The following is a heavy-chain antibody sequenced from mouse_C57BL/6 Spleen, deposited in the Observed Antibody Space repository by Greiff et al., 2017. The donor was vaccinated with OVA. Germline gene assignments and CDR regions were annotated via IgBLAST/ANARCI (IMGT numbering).Heavy chain of an antibody. CDR1: GYSITSGYY. J-gene: IGHJ3*01. D-gene: IGHD2-3*01. V-gene: IGHV3-6*01. CDR3: ARGKGYYYAWFAY. Sequence: EVKLVESGPGLVKPSQSLSLTCSVTGYSITSGYYWNWIRQFPGNKLEWMGYISYDGSNNYNPSLKNRISITRDTSKNQFFLKLNSVTTEDTATYYCARGKGYYYAWFAYWGQGTLVTVSA. CDR2: ISYDGSN.